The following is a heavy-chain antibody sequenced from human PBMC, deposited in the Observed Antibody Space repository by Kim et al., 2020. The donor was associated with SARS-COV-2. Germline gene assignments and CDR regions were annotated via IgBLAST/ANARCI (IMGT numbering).Heavy chain of an antibody. D-gene: IGHD6-13*01. CDR3: ARASIAAAGTFLDY. V-gene: IGHV4-34*01. J-gene: IGHJ4*02. Sequence: IPPLKSRVTISVDTSKNHFSLKLSSLTAADTAVYYCARASIAAAGTFLDYWGQGTLVTVSS.